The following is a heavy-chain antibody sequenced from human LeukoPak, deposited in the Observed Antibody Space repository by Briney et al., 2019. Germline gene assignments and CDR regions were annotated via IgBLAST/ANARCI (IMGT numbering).Heavy chain of an antibody. CDR1: GYTFTSYY. CDR3: AGEVSGDTAMVHTNWFDP. D-gene: IGHD5-18*01. J-gene: IGHJ5*02. Sequence: ASVKVSCKASGYTFTSYYMHWVRQAPGQGLEWMGIINPSGGSTSYAQKFQGRVTMTRDMSTSTVYMELSSLRSEDTAVYYCAGEVSGDTAMVHTNWFDPWGQGTLVTVSS. V-gene: IGHV1-46*01. CDR2: INPSGGST.